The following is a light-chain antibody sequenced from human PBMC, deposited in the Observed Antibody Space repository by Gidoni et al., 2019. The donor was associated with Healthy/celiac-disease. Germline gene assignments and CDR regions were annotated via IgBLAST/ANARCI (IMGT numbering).Light chain of an antibody. CDR2: GNN. V-gene: IGLV1-40*01. J-gene: IGLJ3*02. CDR3: QSYDSSLSVWV. Sequence: SVLQQPPSVSGAPGQRATIPCTGSSSNIGAGYDVHWYQQLPGTAPKLLIYGNNNRPSGVPDRFSGSTSGTSASLAITGLQAEDEADYYCQSYDSSLSVWVFGGGTKVTVL. CDR1: SSNIGAGYD.